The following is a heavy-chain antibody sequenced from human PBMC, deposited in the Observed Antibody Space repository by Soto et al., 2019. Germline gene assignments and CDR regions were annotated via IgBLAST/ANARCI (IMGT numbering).Heavy chain of an antibody. CDR3: ARLDVVPGPLDS. V-gene: IGHV3-74*01. J-gene: IGHJ4*02. D-gene: IGHD2-2*01. Sequence: EVQLVESGGGLVQPGGSLRLSCAASGFTFSRYWMHWFRQAPGKGLVWVSRIHSDGSSTSYADSVKGRFTISRDNAKNTLYVQMDSLRAEDTAVYYCARLDVVPGPLDSWGQGTLVAVSS. CDR1: GFTFSRYW. CDR2: IHSDGSST.